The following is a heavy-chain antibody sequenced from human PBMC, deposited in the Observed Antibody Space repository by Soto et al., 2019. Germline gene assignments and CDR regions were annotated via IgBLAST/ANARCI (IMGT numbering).Heavy chain of an antibody. CDR2: IYHSGST. CDR1: GGSISRGGYS. D-gene: IGHD5-12*01. J-gene: IGHJ4*02. V-gene: IGHV4-30-2*01. CDR3: ARAQMATIVDY. Sequence: ASGTPSPTRAVSGGSISRGGYSLGWVRQPPGKGLEWIGYIYHSGSTYYNPSLKSRVTISVDRSKNQFSLKLSSVTAADTAVYYCARAQMATIVDYWGQGTLVTVSS.